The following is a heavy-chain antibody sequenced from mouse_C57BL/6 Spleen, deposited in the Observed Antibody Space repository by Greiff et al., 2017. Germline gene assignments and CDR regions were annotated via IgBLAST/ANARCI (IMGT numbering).Heavy chain of an antibody. CDR2: INPNNGGT. CDR3: ARSYYSNFTVFDY. J-gene: IGHJ2*01. Sequence: EVKLQESGPELVKPGASVKIPCKASGYTFTDYNMDWVKQSHGKSLEWIGDINPNNGGTIYNQKFKGKATLTVDKSSSTAYMELRSLTSEDTAVYYCARSYYSNFTVFDYWGQGTTLTVSS. CDR1: GYTFTDYN. D-gene: IGHD2-5*01. V-gene: IGHV1-18*01.